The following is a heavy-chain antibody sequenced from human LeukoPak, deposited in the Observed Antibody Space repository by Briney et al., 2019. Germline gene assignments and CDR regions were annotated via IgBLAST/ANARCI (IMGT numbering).Heavy chain of an antibody. CDR1: GGSISSYY. CDR3: ARIEYSSSGSFDY. CDR2: IYYSGST. J-gene: IGHJ4*02. Sequence: SETLSLTCTVSGGSISSYYWSWIRQPPGKGLEWIGYIYYSGSTNYNPSLKSRVTISVDTSKNQFSLKLSSVTAADTAAYYCARIEYSSSGSFDYWGQGTLVNVSS. D-gene: IGHD6-6*01. V-gene: IGHV4-59*01.